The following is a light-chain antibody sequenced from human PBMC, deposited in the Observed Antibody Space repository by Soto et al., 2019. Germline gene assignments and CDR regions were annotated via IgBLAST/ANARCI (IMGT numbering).Light chain of an antibody. J-gene: IGKJ1*01. Sequence: EIVLTQSPGTLSLSPGERATLSCRASQSVSSSYLAWYQQKPGQAPRLLIYGASSRATGIPDRFSGSGSGTDFTLTISILEPEDFAVYYCQQYGSSPKTFGQGTKVEI. V-gene: IGKV3-20*01. CDR1: QSVSSSY. CDR2: GAS. CDR3: QQYGSSPKT.